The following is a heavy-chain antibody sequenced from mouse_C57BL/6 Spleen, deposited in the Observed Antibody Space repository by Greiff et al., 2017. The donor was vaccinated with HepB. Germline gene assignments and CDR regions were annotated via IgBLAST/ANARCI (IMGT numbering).Heavy chain of an antibody. Sequence: VQLKQSGPELVKPGDSVKISCKASGYSFTGYFMNWVMQSHGKSLEWIGRINPYNGDTFYNQKFKGKATLTVDKSSSTAHMELRSLTSEDSAVYYCARRGTGSSYGNYYAMDYWGQGTSVTVSS. CDR3: ARRGTGSSYGNYYAMDY. D-gene: IGHD1-1*01. CDR2: INPYNGDT. V-gene: IGHV1-20*01. CDR1: GYSFTGYF. J-gene: IGHJ4*01.